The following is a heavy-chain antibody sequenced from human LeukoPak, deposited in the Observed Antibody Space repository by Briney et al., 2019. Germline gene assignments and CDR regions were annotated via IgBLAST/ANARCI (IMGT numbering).Heavy chain of an antibody. D-gene: IGHD6-13*01. CDR3: AKDVDKLRSWYRWFDP. CDR1: GFTFSRYW. J-gene: IGHJ5*02. V-gene: IGHV3-74*01. Sequence: PGGSLRLSCVASGFTFSRYWMHWVRQAPGKGLVWVSRINSDGRSTNYADSVKGRFSISRDNAENTLYLQMDSLRAEDTAVYYCAKDVDKLRSWYRWFDPWGQGTLVTVSS. CDR2: INSDGRST.